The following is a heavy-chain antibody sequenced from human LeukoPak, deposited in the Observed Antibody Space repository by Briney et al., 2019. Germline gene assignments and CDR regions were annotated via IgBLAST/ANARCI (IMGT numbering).Heavy chain of an antibody. J-gene: IGHJ4*02. CDR2: IYYSGST. Sequence: SETLSLTCTVSGGSISGYYWSWIRQPPGKGLEWIGYIYYSGSTNYNPSLKSRVTISVDTSKNQFSLKLSSVTAADTAVYYCARHSPFGFIAAAPDYWGQGTLVTVSS. CDR1: GGSISGYY. V-gene: IGHV4-59*08. CDR3: ARHSPFGFIAAAPDY. D-gene: IGHD6-13*01.